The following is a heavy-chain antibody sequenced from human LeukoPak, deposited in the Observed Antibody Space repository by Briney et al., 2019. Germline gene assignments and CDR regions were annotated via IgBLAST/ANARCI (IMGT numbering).Heavy chain of an antibody. J-gene: IGHJ6*03. D-gene: IGHD6-19*01. CDR1: GFTLSSYE. V-gene: IGHV3-48*03. CDR2: IDSRGSTI. CDR3: ARVKDVAVAGRATMDV. Sequence: PGGSLRLSCTVSGFTLSSYEMSWIRQAPGKGLEWVSFIDSRGSTIFYPDSVKGRFTISRDNAQNSLSPQMNSLRAEDTAVYYCARVKDVAVAGRATMDVWGKGTTVTISS.